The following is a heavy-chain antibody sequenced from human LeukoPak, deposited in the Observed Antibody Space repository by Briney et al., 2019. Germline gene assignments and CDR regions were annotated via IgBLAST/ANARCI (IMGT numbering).Heavy chain of an antibody. CDR1: GFPFDRYW. J-gene: IGHJ4*02. CDR2: IKHDGSEK. Sequence: PGGSLRLSCVASGFPFDRYWMSWVRQAPGKGLECVANIKHDGSEKNFVDSVKGRLTISRDNAENSLFLQMNSLRADDTAVYFCARQPIYEAYFDFWGQGTLVTVSS. D-gene: IGHD3-16*01. V-gene: IGHV3-7*01. CDR3: ARQPIYEAYFDF.